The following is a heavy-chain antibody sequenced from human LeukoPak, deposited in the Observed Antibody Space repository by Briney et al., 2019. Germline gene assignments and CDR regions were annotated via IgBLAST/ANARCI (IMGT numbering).Heavy chain of an antibody. Sequence: PSETLSLTCAVYGWSFSDYYWTWPRLPPGKGPEWIGEINHSGNTNYNPSLKSRVTISVDTSKKQISMTLISVTAADTAMYYCARGLGVVVRDAFDIWGQGTTVTVSS. D-gene: IGHD3-3*01. CDR2: INHSGNT. V-gene: IGHV4-34*01. CDR3: ARGLGVVVRDAFDI. J-gene: IGHJ3*02. CDR1: GWSFSDYY.